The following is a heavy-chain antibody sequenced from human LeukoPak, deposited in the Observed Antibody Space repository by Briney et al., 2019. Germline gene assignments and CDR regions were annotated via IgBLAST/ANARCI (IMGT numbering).Heavy chain of an antibody. CDR2: IIPILGIA. CDR3: ARVAEDCSSTSCYAGVDY. CDR1: GGTFSSYA. Sequence: AASVKVSCKASGGTFSSYAISWVRQAPGQGLEWMGRIIPILGIANYAQKFQGRVTITADKSTSTAYMELSSLRSDDTAVYYCARVAEDCSSTSCYAGVDYWGQGTLVTVSS. D-gene: IGHD2-2*01. V-gene: IGHV1-69*04. J-gene: IGHJ4*02.